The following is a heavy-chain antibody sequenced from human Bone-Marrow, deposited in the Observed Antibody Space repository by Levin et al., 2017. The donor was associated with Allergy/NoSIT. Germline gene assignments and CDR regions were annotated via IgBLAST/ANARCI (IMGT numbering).Heavy chain of an antibody. CDR3: TRSSEDGYPPYNCYYGVNV. Sequence: GGSLRLSCSGFGFSFGDYAMSWFRQAPGGGLEWVAFIRTRSYAGATEYAASVKGRFTISRDDSKSIAYLQMNSLKTDDTAMYYCTRSSEDGYPPYNCYYGVNVWGQGTTVTVSS. D-gene: IGHD5-24*01. CDR2: IRTRSYAGAT. J-gene: IGHJ6*02. CDR1: GFSFGDYA. V-gene: IGHV3-49*03.